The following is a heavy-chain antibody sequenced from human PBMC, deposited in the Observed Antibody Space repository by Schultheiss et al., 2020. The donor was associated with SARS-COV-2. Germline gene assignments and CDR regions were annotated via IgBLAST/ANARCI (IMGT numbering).Heavy chain of an antibody. CDR2: ISGSGGST. CDR1: GFTFSDYY. V-gene: IGHV3-23*01. J-gene: IGHJ4*02. Sequence: GGSLRLSCAASGFTFSDYYMSWIRQAPGKGLEWVSAISGSGGSTYYADSVKGRFTISRDNSKNTLYLQMNSLRAEDTAVYYCAKVVAFYYGSGSYPTDWGQGTLVTVSS. CDR3: AKVVAFYYGSGSYPTD. D-gene: IGHD3-10*01.